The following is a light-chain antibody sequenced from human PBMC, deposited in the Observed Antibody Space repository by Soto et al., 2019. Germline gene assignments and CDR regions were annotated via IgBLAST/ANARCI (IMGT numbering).Light chain of an antibody. V-gene: IGKV1-5*03. Sequence: DIQMTQSPSTLSASVGDRVTFTCRASQSIGNWLAWYQQKPGKAPKLLIYKASNLESGVPSRSSGSGSGTEFTLTISSLQPDDYATYYCQQYNSYSPLTFGGGTKVDIK. CDR2: KAS. CDR1: QSIGNW. CDR3: QQYNSYSPLT. J-gene: IGKJ4*01.